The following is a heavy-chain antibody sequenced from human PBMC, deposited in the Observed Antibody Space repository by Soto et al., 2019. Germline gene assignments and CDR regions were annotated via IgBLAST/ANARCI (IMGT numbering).Heavy chain of an antibody. Sequence: GGSLRLSCAASGFTFINYAMHWVRQAPGKGLEWVAVISYDGSNKYYADSVKGRFTISRDNSKNTMYLQMNSLSAEDTAVYHCARDQVKGTMTILWGQGTLVTVS. CDR1: GFTFINYA. CDR3: ARDQVKGTMTIL. J-gene: IGHJ4*02. D-gene: IGHD4-17*01. V-gene: IGHV3-30-3*01. CDR2: ISYDGSNK.